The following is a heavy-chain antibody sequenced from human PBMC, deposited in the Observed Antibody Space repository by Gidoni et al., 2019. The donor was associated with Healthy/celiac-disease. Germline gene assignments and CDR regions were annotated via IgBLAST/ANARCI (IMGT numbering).Heavy chain of an antibody. CDR3: ASAAAGTFFDY. J-gene: IGHJ4*02. CDR1: GFTFSSYG. Sequence: SGFTFSSYGMHWVRQAPGKGLEWVAVISYDGRNKYYADSVKGRFTISRDNSKNTLYLQMNSLRAEDTAVYYCASAAAGTFFDYWGQGTLVTVSS. CDR2: ISYDGRNK. D-gene: IGHD6-13*01. V-gene: IGHV3-30*03.